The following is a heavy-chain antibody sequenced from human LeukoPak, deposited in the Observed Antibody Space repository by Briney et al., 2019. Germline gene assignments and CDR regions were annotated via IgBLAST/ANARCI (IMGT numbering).Heavy chain of an antibody. CDR3: AKDGAYYIDDY. J-gene: IGHJ4*02. CDR2: IGHDGNNE. D-gene: IGHD3-10*01. CDR1: GLTFSNYG. V-gene: IGHV3-30*02. Sequence: GGSLRLSCATSGLTFSNYGMQRVRQAPGKGLEWVAFIGHDGNNEQYTDSLKGRFTISRDNSKNTLYLQMNSPRTEDTAVYYCAKDGAYYIDDYWGQGTLVTVSS.